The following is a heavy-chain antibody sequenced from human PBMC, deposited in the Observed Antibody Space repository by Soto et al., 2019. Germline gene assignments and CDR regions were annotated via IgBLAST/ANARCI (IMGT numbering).Heavy chain of an antibody. V-gene: IGHV4-34*01. Sequence: QVQLQQWGAGLLKPSETLSLTCAVYGGSFSGYYWSWIRQPPGKGLEWIGEINHSGSTNYNPSLKSRVTISVAPSKNQFSLKLSSVTAADTGVYYCARVKWWSSWYFDLWGRGTLVTVSS. CDR2: INHSGST. J-gene: IGHJ2*01. D-gene: IGHD2-15*01. CDR1: GGSFSGYY. CDR3: ARVKWWSSWYFDL.